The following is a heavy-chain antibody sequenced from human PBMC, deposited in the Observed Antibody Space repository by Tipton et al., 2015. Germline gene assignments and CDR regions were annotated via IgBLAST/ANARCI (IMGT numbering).Heavy chain of an antibody. D-gene: IGHD2/OR15-2a*01. V-gene: IGHV3-7*01. CDR3: ARDVNGGHFDV. CDR2: ISPDGTER. J-gene: IGHJ3*01. CDR1: GISFTTNW. Sequence: GSLRLSCAASSGISFTTNWMSWVRQAPGKGLEWVGQISPDGTERYYLDSMKGRFIISRDNAKKSLFLEMNTLRAEDTAVYYCARDVNGGHFDVWGQGTAVTVSP.